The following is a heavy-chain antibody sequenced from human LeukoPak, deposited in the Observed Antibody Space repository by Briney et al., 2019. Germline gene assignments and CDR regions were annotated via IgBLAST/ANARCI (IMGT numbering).Heavy chain of an antibody. V-gene: IGHV1-18*01. CDR2: ISAYNGNT. CDR3: AREGGEWELLRTFDY. CDR1: GYTFTSYG. D-gene: IGHD1-26*01. Sequence: PSASVKVSCKASGYTFTSYGISWVRQAPGQGLEWMGWISAYNGNTNHAQKLQGRVTMTTDTSTSTAYMELRSLRSDDTAVYYCAREGGEWELLRTFDYWGQGTLVTVSS. J-gene: IGHJ4*02.